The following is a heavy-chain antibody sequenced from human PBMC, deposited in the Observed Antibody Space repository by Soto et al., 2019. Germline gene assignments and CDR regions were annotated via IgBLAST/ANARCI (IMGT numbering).Heavy chain of an antibody. CDR3: ARDKITGLFDY. V-gene: IGHV4-30-4*01. D-gene: IGHD2-8*02. J-gene: IGHJ4*02. CDR1: GGSISSCYYY. CDR2: IYYSGST. Sequence: SETLXLTCTVSGGSISSCYYYWSWIRQPPGKGLEWIGYIYYSGSTYYNPSLKSRVTISVDTSKNQFSLKLSSVTAADTAVYYCARDKITGLFDYWGQGTLVTVSS.